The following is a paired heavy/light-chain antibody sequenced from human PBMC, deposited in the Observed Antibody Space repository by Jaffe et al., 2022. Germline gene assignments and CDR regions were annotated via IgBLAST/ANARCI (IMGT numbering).Heavy chain of an antibody. CDR3: ARGSAYYRFDL. D-gene: IGHD1-26*01. Sequence: EVQLVESGGGLVQPGGSLRLSCAASGFTFSDYSMNWVRQAPGKGLEWISDITSGYTIYYADSVKGRFTISRDSDKNSLYLQMDSLRAEDTAVYYCARGSAYYRFDLWGQGTLVTVSS. CDR2: ITSGYTI. V-gene: IGHV3-48*01. J-gene: IGHJ5*02. CDR1: GFTFSDYS.
Light chain of an antibody. CDR3: QHYKSYSWT. Sequence: DIQMTQSPSTLSASVGDRVTITCRASQSLSSWLAWYQQKPGKAPKLLIYKASTLESGVPSRFSGSASGTEFTLTISSLQPDDFATYYCQHYKSYSWTFGQGTKVEIK. CDR2: KAS. J-gene: IGKJ1*01. V-gene: IGKV1-5*03. CDR1: QSLSSW.